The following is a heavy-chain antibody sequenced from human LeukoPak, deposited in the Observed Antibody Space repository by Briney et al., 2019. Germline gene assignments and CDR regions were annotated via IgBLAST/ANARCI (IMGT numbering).Heavy chain of an antibody. Sequence: GGSLRLSCAASGFTFSDYSMNWVRQAPGKGLEWISYIGIDSGNTNYADSVKGRFTISGDKAKNSLYLQMNSLRVEDTAVYYCARDYTYAFDNWGQGTLVTVSS. CDR1: GFTFSDYS. V-gene: IGHV3-48*01. J-gene: IGHJ4*02. CDR3: ARDYTYAFDN. CDR2: IGIDSGNT.